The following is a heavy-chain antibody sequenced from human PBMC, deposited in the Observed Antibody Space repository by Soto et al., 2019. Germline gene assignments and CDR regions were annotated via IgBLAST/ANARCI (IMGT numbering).Heavy chain of an antibody. D-gene: IGHD3-3*02. CDR2: IYTGGNT. Sequence: SETLSLTCNVSGRSVISYYWSWIRQPAGKGLEWIGRIYTGGNTNYNPSLKSRVTMSVDTSKSQFSLSLTSVTAADTAVYYCAREGDDRHFFFDSWGQGTLVTVSS. CDR3: AREGDDRHFFFDS. J-gene: IGHJ4*02. CDR1: GRSVISYY. V-gene: IGHV4-4*07.